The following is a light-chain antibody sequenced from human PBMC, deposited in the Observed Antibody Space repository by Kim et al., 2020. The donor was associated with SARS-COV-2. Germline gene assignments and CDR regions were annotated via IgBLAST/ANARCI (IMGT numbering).Light chain of an antibody. J-gene: IGKJ1*01. Sequence: EIVLTQSPGTLSLSPGERATLSCRASRSVTNNYLAWYQQKPGQALRLLIYGASSRATGIPDRFSDSGSGTDFTLTISGLEPEDFAVYYCQQYSSSPRTFGQGTKVDIK. CDR1: RSVTNNY. V-gene: IGKV3-20*01. CDR3: QQYSSSPRT. CDR2: GAS.